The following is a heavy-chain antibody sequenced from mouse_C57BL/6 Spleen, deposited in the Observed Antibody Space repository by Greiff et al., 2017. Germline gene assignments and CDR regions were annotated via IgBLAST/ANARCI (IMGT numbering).Heavy chain of an antibody. D-gene: IGHD2-4*01. CDR3: ARHHDDYDAWFAY. CDR2: ISSGGSYT. J-gene: IGHJ3*01. CDR1: GFTFSSYG. Sequence: DVKLVESGGDLVKPGGSLKLSCAASGFTFSSYGMSWVRQTPDKRLEWVATISSGGSYTYYPDSVKGRFTISRDNAKNTLYLQMSSLKSEDTAMYYCARHHDDYDAWFAYWGQGTLVTVSA. V-gene: IGHV5-6*02.